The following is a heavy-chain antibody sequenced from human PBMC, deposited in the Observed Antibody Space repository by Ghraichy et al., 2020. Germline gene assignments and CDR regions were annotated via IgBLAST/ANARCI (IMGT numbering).Heavy chain of an antibody. D-gene: IGHD6-13*01. CDR3: AREVGPYSSSWYGNWFDP. CDR2: FSSSTSTI. J-gene: IGHJ5*02. Sequence: GSLRLPCAASGFSFNSYSFNWVRQAPGKGLEWVSYFSSSTSTIFYADSVKGRFTISRDKVKNLVYLQMNSLGDEDTAVYYCAREVGPYSSSWYGNWFDPWGQGTLVTVSS. V-gene: IGHV3-48*02. CDR1: GFSFNSYS.